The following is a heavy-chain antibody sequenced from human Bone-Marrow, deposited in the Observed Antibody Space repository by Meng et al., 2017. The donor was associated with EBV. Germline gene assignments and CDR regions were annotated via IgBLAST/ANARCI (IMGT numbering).Heavy chain of an antibody. D-gene: IGHD2-2*01. Sequence: EVQLVESGGGLVKPGGSLRLSCAASGFTFSNAWMSWVRQAPEKGLEWVGRIKSKTDGGTTDYAAPVKGRFTISRDDSINTLYLQMSSLKTEDTAVYYCTTDRVPADLAGHWGQGTLVTVSS. CDR2: IKSKTDGGTT. J-gene: IGHJ4*02. CDR3: TTDRVPADLAGH. V-gene: IGHV3-15*01. CDR1: GFTFSNAW.